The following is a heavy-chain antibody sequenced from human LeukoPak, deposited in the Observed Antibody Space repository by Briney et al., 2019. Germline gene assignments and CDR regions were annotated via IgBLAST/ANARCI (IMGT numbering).Heavy chain of an antibody. Sequence: QPGGSLRLSCEASGFTFSGSAMHWVRQASGKGLEWVGRIRSTTDTAYAASVKGRFTISRDDSKNTAYLQMNSLKTEDTAVYYCTRPRHSNTDYYYYYGMDVWGQGTTVTVSS. D-gene: IGHD2/OR15-2a*01. CDR1: GFTFSGSA. CDR3: TRPRHSNTDYYYYYGMDV. V-gene: IGHV3-73*01. CDR2: IRSTTDT. J-gene: IGHJ6*02.